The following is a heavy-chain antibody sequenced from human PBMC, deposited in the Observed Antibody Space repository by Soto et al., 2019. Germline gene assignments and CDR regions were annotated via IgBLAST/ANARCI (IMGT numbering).Heavy chain of an antibody. CDR1: GLTFSGSA. V-gene: IGHV3-73*01. D-gene: IGHD1-1*01. CDR2: IRKKANNYAT. J-gene: IGHJ4*02. Sequence: GGSLRLSCAVSGLTFSGSAMHWVRLASGKGLEWVGHIRKKANNYATAYAASVKGRFTISRDDSKNMAYLQMNSLKTEDTAVYYFISYDHDDHNHFYLWGKGTLVTGSA. CDR3: ISYDHDDHNHFYL.